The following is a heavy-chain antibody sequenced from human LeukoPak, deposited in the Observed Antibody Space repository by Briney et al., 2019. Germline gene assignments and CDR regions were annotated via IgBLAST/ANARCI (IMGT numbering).Heavy chain of an antibody. V-gene: IGHV3-30-3*01. CDR3: ARGGPGLGAFDI. D-gene: IGHD2-8*02. Sequence: GGSLRLSCAASGFTFSSYAMHWVRQAPGKGLEWVAVISYDGSNKYYADSVKGRFTISRDNSKNTLYLQMNSLRAEDTAVYYCARGGPGLGAFDIWGQGTMVTVSS. CDR1: GFTFSSYA. CDR2: ISYDGSNK. J-gene: IGHJ3*02.